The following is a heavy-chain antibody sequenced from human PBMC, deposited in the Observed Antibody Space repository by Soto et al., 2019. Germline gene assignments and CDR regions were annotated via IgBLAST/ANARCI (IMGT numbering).Heavy chain of an antibody. D-gene: IGHD1-26*01. Sequence: QVQLVQSGAEVRKPGSSVKVSCEASGGTFSSYALNWMRQAPGQGLEWMGGIIPLFGTTTYAEKFQGRVTITADESTRTAFLELSSLTSEDTAMYYCARDGGGATFAYWGQGTRVTVSS. CDR3: ARDGGGATFAY. CDR1: GGTFSSYA. J-gene: IGHJ4*02. V-gene: IGHV1-69*12. CDR2: IIPLFGTT.